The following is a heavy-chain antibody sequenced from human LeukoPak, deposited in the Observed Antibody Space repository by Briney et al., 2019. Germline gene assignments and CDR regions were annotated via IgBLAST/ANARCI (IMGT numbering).Heavy chain of an antibody. Sequence: PGESLRLSCAASGFTFSSYWMHWVRQAPGKGLVWVSRVNSDGSSTSYADSVKGRFTISRDNAKNTLYLEMKSLRAEDKAVYYCARRGYSSGWYVIDQWRQGTLVTVSS. V-gene: IGHV3-74*01. CDR2: VNSDGSST. CDR3: ARRGYSSGWYVIDQ. D-gene: IGHD6-19*01. J-gene: IGHJ4*02. CDR1: GFTFSSYW.